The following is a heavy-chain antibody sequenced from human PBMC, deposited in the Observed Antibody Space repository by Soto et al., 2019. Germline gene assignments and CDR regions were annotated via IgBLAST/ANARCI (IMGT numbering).Heavy chain of an antibody. CDR1: GYSFTDYD. Sequence: ASVKVSCKTSGYSFTDYDIHWVRQAAGQGLEWMGWMNPGNNQHVYAQKFADRLTMTTDTSTATVSMELRNLKSDDTAVYYCVRDRLRGYDNSGFYSWGQGTLVTVSS. V-gene: IGHV1-8*01. J-gene: IGHJ5*02. D-gene: IGHD3-22*01. CDR2: MNPGNNQH. CDR3: VRDRLRGYDNSGFYS.